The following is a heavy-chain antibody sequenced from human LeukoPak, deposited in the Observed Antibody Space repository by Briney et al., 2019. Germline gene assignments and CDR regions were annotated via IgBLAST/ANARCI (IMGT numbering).Heavy chain of an antibody. CDR2: IYSGGST. V-gene: IGHV3-66*01. Sequence: GGSLRLSCAASGFTVSSNYMSWVRQAPGKGLEWVAVIYSGGSTYYADSVKGRFTISRDNSKNTLYLQMNSLRAEDTAVYYCARENSLWLTDYWGQGTLVTVSS. J-gene: IGHJ4*02. CDR3: ARENSLWLTDY. CDR1: GFTVSSNY. D-gene: IGHD6-19*01.